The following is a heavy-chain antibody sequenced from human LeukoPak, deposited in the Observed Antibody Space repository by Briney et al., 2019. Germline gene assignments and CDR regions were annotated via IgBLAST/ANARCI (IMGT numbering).Heavy chain of an antibody. CDR2: ITPILGTT. CDR1: GYTFTSYY. V-gene: IGHV1-69*08. Sequence: GASVKVSCKAPGYTFTSYYMHWVRQAPGQGLEWMGRITPILGTTNYAQKFQGRVTITADKSTSTAYMELSSLRSEDTAVYYCARVTLRGSKYNWFDPWGQGTLVTVSS. D-gene: IGHD1-26*01. CDR3: ARVTLRGSKYNWFDP. J-gene: IGHJ5*02.